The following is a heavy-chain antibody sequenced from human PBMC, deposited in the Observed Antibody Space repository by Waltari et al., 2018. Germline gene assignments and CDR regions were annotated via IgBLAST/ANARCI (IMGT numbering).Heavy chain of an antibody. CDR2: CSGNKGHT. Sequence: QVQLVQSGAEVKKPGASLKVSCKASGYIFTNYGISWVRQAPGQGLEWMGWCSGNKGHTNFAQKFLGRLTMAKDTSTNTVYMELSRLTSDDTAVYYCAKDRHQLIEEGFLLALDPWGQGTLVTVSS. V-gene: IGHV1-18*04. D-gene: IGHD2-2*01. CDR1: GYIFTNYG. CDR3: AKDRHQLIEEGFLLALDP. J-gene: IGHJ5*02.